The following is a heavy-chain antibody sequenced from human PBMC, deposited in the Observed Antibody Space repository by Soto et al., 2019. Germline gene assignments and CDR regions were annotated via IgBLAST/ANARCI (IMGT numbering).Heavy chain of an antibody. Sequence: GGSLRLSCAASGSTFSSYSMNWVRQAPGKGLEWVSAISGGGGSTYYADSVKGRFTISRDNSRNTLNLQMNSLRAEDTAVYYCAKDLGATVAGGGVFVHWGQGTQVTVSS. CDR2: ISGGGGST. CDR1: GSTFSSYS. D-gene: IGHD6-19*01. J-gene: IGHJ5*02. CDR3: AKDLGATVAGGGVFVH. V-gene: IGHV3-23*01.